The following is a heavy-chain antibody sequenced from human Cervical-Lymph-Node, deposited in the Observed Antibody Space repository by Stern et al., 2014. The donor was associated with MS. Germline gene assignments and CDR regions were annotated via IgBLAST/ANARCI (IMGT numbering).Heavy chain of an antibody. CDR1: GGSISSGGYY. J-gene: IGHJ4*02. CDR3: ARQNYYDSIAYYFDY. V-gene: IGHV4-31*03. CDR2: IYYSGST. Sequence: VQLVESGPGLVKPSQTLSLTCTVSGGSISSGGYYWSWVRQPPGKGLEWIGHIYYSGSTYYNPSLKSRVTISVDTSKNQFSLKLSSVTAADTALYYCARQNYYDSIAYYFDYWGQGTLVTVSS. D-gene: IGHD3-22*01.